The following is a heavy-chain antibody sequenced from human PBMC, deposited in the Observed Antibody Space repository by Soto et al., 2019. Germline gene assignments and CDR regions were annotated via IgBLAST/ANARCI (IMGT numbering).Heavy chain of an antibody. CDR1: GYTLTELS. CDR3: AAQPPGSNWFDP. Sequence: ASVKVSCNVSGYTLTELSMHWVRQAPGKGLEWMGGFDPEDGETIYAQKFQGRVTMTEDTSTDTAYMELSSLRSEDTAVYYCAAQPPGSNWFDPWGQGTLVTVSS. J-gene: IGHJ5*02. V-gene: IGHV1-24*01. CDR2: FDPEDGET.